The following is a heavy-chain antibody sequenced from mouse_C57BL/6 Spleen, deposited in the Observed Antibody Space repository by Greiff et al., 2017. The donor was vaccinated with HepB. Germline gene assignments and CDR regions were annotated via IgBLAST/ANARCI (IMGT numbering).Heavy chain of an antibody. V-gene: IGHV1-15*01. Sequence: VKLQESGAELVRPGASVTLSCKASGYTFTDYEMHWVKQTPVHGLEWIGAIDPETGGTAYNQKFKGKAILTADKSSSTAYMELRSLTSEDSAVYYCTRPPNYYGSGYWGQGTTLTVSS. J-gene: IGHJ2*01. CDR3: TRPPNYYGSGY. D-gene: IGHD1-1*01. CDR2: IDPETGGT. CDR1: GYTFTDYE.